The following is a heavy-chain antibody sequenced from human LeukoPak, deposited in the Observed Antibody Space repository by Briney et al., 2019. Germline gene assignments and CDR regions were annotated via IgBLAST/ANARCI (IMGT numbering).Heavy chain of an antibody. D-gene: IGHD6-13*01. Sequence: GGSLTLSCAASGFTFSSYSMNWVRQAPGKGLEWVSSISSSSSYIYYADSVKGRFTISRDNAKNSLYLQMNSLRAEDTAVYYCARDRNLGSQFDYWGQGTLVTVSS. CDR2: ISSSSSYI. J-gene: IGHJ4*02. V-gene: IGHV3-21*01. CDR3: ARDRNLGSQFDY. CDR1: GFTFSSYS.